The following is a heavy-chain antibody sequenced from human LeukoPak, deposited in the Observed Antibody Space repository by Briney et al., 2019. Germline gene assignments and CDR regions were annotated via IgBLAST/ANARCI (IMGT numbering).Heavy chain of an antibody. CDR1: GGSVGSYY. J-gene: IGHJ6*02. Sequence: SETLSLTCTVSGGSVGSYYWSWIRQPAGKGLEWIGRIYTSGSTNYNPSPKSRVTMSVDTSKNQFSLKLSSVTAADTAVYYCARGWLSGMDVWGQGTTVTVSS. V-gene: IGHV4-4*07. D-gene: IGHD5-12*01. CDR2: IYTSGST. CDR3: ARGWLSGMDV.